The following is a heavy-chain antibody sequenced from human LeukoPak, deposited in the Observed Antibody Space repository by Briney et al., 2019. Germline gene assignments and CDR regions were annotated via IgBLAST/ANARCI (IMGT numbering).Heavy chain of an antibody. V-gene: IGHV1-46*01. D-gene: IGHD3-9*01. Sequence: ASVKVSFKASGYTFTRYYVFWARQAPGQGLEWMGIINPNSGGTGYAQKFQGRVTMTRDTSTSTAYMDLTSLRAEDTAVYYCARGRDFDILTGPGYGVDVWGQGTTVTVSS. CDR2: INPNSGGT. J-gene: IGHJ6*02. CDR1: GYTFTRYY. CDR3: ARGRDFDILTGPGYGVDV.